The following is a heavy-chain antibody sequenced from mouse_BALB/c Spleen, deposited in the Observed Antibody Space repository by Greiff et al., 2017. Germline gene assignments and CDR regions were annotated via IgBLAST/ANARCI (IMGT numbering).Heavy chain of an antibody. CDR1: GYAFSSYW. CDR3: AHGYGFAY. D-gene: IGHD1-2*01. CDR2: IYPGDGDT. J-gene: IGHJ3*01. V-gene: IGHV1-80*01. Sequence: VQLQQSGAELVRPGSSVKISCKASGYAFSSYWMNWVKQRPGQGLEWIGQIYPGDGDTNYNGKFKGKATLTADKSSSTAYMQLSSLTSEDSAVYFCAHGYGFAYWGQGTLVTVSA.